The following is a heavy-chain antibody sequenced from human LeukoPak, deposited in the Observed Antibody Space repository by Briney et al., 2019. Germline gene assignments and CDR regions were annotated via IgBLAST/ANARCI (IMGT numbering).Heavy chain of an antibody. CDR1: GGSISSYY. J-gene: IGHJ4*02. Sequence: SETLSLTCTVSGGSISSYYWSWIRQPPGKGPEWIGYIYYSGSTNYNPSLKSRVTISVDTSKNQFSLKLSSVTAADTAVYYCARDRAYCSSTSCSMGFDYWGQGTLVTVSS. CDR2: IYYSGST. V-gene: IGHV4-59*01. CDR3: ARDRAYCSSTSCSMGFDY. D-gene: IGHD2-2*01.